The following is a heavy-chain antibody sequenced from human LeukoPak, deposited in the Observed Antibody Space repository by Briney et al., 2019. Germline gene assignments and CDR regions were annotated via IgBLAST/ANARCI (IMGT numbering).Heavy chain of an antibody. Sequence: SESLSPTCTVSGGSISRTTYYWGWIRQPPGKGLEWIGSIYYSGSTYYNPSLKSRVTTFVDMSKNQFSLKLSSVTAADTAVYYCPRHETIAARPNWFDPWGQGTLVTDSS. V-gene: IGHV4-39*01. CDR2: IYYSGST. CDR3: PRHETIAARPNWFDP. CDR1: GGSISRTTYY. D-gene: IGHD6-6*01. J-gene: IGHJ5*02.